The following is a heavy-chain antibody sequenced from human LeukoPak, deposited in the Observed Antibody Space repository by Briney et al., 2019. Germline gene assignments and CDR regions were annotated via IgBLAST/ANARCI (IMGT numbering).Heavy chain of an antibody. CDR3: AITYDSSQNDAFDI. Sequence: ASVKVSCKASGYTFTSYGISWVRQAPGQGLEWMGWISAYNGNTNYAQRLQGRVTMTTDTSTSTAYMELRSLRSDDTAVYYCAITYDSSQNDAFDIWGQGTMVTVSS. D-gene: IGHD3-22*01. J-gene: IGHJ3*02. V-gene: IGHV1-18*01. CDR2: ISAYNGNT. CDR1: GYTFTSYG.